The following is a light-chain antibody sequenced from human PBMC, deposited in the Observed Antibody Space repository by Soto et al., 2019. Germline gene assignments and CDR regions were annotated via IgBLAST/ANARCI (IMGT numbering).Light chain of an antibody. CDR1: GNAVSYQL. V-gene: IGLV2-23*02. CDR3: CSFVGVTNDV. CDR2: NVT. J-gene: IGLJ1*01. Sequence: SVLTQPASVSGSPGQLITISCSGNAVSYQLVSWYQQQPGKAPKLILYNVTRRHSGVSNRFSGFKSGTTASLKITGLQAEDEADYYCCSFVGVTNDVFGNGTKVTVL.